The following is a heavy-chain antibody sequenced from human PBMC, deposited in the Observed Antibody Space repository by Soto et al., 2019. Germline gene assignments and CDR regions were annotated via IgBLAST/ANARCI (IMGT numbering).Heavy chain of an antibody. J-gene: IGHJ2*01. V-gene: IGHV4-30-2*01. CDR3: ARAGAAAGNVRWYFDL. CDR2: IYHSGCT. D-gene: IGHD6-13*01. CDR1: GGSISSGGYS. Sequence: QLQLQESGSGLVKPSQTLSLTCAVSGGSISSGGYSWSWIRQPPGKGLEWIGYIYHSGCTYHNPSLKSRVTISVDRSKNQFSLKLSSVTAADTAVYYCARAGAAAGNVRWYFDLWCRGTLVPVSS.